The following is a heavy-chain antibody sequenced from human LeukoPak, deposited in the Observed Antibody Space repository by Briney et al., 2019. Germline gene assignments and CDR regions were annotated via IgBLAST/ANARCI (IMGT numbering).Heavy chain of an antibody. CDR3: ARVIWYCNSVRCSEYYFAF. V-gene: IGHV4-59*08. CDR2: IYYSGST. CDR1: GGSISSYY. Sequence: PSETLSLTCTVSGGSISSYYWSWIRQSPGKGLEWIGYIYYSGSTNYNPSLKSRVTISLDTSKNQFSLKLSSVTAADTAIYYCARVIWYCNSVRCSEYYFAFWGQGTLVTVSS. D-gene: IGHD2/OR15-2a*01. J-gene: IGHJ4*02.